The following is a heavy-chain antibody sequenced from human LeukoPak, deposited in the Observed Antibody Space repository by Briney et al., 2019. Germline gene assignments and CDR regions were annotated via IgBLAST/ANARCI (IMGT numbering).Heavy chain of an antibody. CDR2: ISSSSSYI. J-gene: IGHJ4*02. CDR3: AREEVKGYCSGGSCYPTSGGLYYFDY. D-gene: IGHD2-15*01. CDR1: GFTFSSYS. V-gene: IGHV3-21*01. Sequence: GGSLRLSCAASGFTFSSYSMNWVRQAPGKGLEWVSSISSSSSYIYYADSVKGRFTISRDNAKNSLYLQMNSLRAEDTAVYYCAREEVKGYCSGGSCYPTSGGLYYFDYWGQGTLVTVSS.